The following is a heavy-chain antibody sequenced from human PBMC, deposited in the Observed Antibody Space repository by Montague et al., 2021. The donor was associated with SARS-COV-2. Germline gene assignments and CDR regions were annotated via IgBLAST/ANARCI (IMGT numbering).Heavy chain of an antibody. Sequence: SETLSLTCAVYGGSFSGYYWNWIRQPPGKGLEWIGEINHSGSTNYNPSLKSRVTMSVDTSKNQFSLKLSSVTAADTAVYYCARHPWHITIFGVVTRYGMDVWGQGTTVTVSS. V-gene: IGHV4-34*01. D-gene: IGHD3-3*01. J-gene: IGHJ6*02. CDR1: GGSFSGYY. CDR2: INHSGST. CDR3: ARHPWHITIFGVVTRYGMDV.